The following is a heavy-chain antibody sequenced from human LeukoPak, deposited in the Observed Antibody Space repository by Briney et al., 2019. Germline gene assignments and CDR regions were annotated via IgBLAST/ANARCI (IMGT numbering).Heavy chain of an antibody. CDR2: IRYDGSKK. CDR3: AREDSSGWYTAY. CDR1: GFTFSSHG. V-gene: IGHV3-33*01. D-gene: IGHD6-19*01. J-gene: IGHJ4*02. Sequence: GGSLRLSCAASGFTFSSHGMHWVRQAPGKGLEWVATIRYDGSKKWYAESVRGRFTISRDDSKNTLFLQMNNLRVEDTAVCYCAREDSSGWYTAYWGQGTLVTVSS.